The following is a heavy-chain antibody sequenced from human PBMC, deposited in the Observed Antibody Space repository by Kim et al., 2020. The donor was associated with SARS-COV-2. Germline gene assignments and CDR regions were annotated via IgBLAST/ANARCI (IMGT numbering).Heavy chain of an antibody. V-gene: IGHV1-69*04. J-gene: IGHJ4*02. D-gene: IGHD6-13*01. CDR3: ARGKIADPGFFDY. Sequence: NYAPNFQGRVTITADKSTSTAYMDLSSLRSEDRAVYYCARGKIADPGFFDYWGQGTLLTVFS.